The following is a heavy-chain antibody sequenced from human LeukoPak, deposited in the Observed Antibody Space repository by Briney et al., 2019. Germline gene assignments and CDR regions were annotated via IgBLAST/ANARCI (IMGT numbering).Heavy chain of an antibody. CDR1: GYSFTSYW. Sequence: GESLKISCKGSGYSFTSYWIGWVRQMPGKGLEWMGIIYPGDSDTRYSPSFQGQVTISADKSITTAYLQWSSLKASDTAMYYCARRGYSDYDFHGYFDYWGQGTLVTVSS. CDR2: IYPGDSDT. J-gene: IGHJ4*02. V-gene: IGHV5-51*01. CDR3: ARRGYSDYDFHGYFDY. D-gene: IGHD5-12*01.